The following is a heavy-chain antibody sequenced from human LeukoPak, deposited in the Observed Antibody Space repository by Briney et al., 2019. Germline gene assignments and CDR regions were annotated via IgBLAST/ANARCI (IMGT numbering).Heavy chain of an antibody. V-gene: IGHV4-34*01. CDR2: ISHSGST. D-gene: IGHD2-2*01. Sequence: SETLSLTCAVYSGSFTGYFWSWIRQPPGKGLEWIGEISHSGSTNYNPSLKSRVTISVDTSKNQFSLKLTSVTAADTAVYYCARYRSYCTSTTCYRDWFDPWGQGTLLTVSS. CDR3: ARYRSYCTSTTCYRDWFDP. J-gene: IGHJ5*02. CDR1: SGSFTGYF.